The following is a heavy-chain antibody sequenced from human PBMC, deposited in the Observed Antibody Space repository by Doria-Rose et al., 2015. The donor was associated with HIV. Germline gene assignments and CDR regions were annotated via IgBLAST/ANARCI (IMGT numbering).Heavy chain of an antibody. CDR1: GVSLSSPGMG. CDR2: IFSDDDR. D-gene: IGHD6-13*01. J-gene: IGHJ4*02. V-gene: IGHV2-26*01. Sequence: QITLKESGPALVKPTETLTPTRTVSGVSLSSPGMGVSWIRQPPGKALEWLANIFSDDDRSYKTSLKSRLTISRGTSKSQVVLTMTDMDPVDTATYYCARIKSSRWYHKYYFDFWGQGTLVIVSA. CDR3: ARIKSSRWYHKYYFDF.